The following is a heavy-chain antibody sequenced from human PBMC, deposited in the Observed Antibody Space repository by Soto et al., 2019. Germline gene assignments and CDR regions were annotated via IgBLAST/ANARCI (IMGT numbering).Heavy chain of an antibody. D-gene: IGHD6-6*01. CDR3: ARGQYSSSSCFDY. CDR1: GFTFSSYG. CDR2: IWYDGSNK. Sequence: GGSLRLSCAASGFTFSSYGMHWVRQAPGKGLEWVAVIWYDGSNKYYADSVKGRFTISRDNSKNTLYLQMNSLRAEGTAVYYCARGQYSSSSCFDYWGQGTLVTVSS. V-gene: IGHV3-33*01. J-gene: IGHJ4*02.